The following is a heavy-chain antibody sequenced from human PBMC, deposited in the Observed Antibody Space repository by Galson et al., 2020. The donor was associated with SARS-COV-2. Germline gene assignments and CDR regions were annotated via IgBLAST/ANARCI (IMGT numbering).Heavy chain of an antibody. CDR3: ARQPGYCTTGVCYNFDS. Sequence: TGGSLRLSCVASGFTFRNHAMSWVRQAPGKGLEWVSVTGGGTYYADSVKGRFTISRDNSKNTRFLQMNSLRAEDTAVYYCARQPGYCTTGVCYNFDSWGQGTRVTVSS. D-gene: IGHD2-8*01. J-gene: IGHJ4*02. CDR1: GFTFRNHA. V-gene: IGHV3-23*01. CDR2: TGGGT.